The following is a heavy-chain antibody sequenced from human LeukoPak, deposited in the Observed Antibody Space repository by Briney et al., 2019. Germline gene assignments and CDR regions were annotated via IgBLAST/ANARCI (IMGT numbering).Heavy chain of an antibody. J-gene: IGHJ4*02. CDR2: ISYSGNI. Sequence: SETLSLTCTVSGGSITNGGYYWTWIRQHPGKGLEWIGSISYSGNIYYNPSLKSRVTISVDTSKNQFSLKLSSVTAADTAVYYCARQRRLELPDYWGQGTLVTVSS. CDR1: GGSITNGGYY. D-gene: IGHD3-16*01. V-gene: IGHV4-39*01. CDR3: ARQRRLELPDY.